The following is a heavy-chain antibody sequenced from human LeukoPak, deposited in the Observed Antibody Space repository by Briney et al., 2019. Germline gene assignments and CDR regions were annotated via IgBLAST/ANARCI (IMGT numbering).Heavy chain of an antibody. D-gene: IGHD6-19*01. CDR2: IRYDGSNK. Sequence: PGGSLRLSCAASGFTFSNYAMYWVRQAPGKGLEGVAFIRYDGSNKYYADSVKGRFTISRDNSKNTLYLQMSSLRVEDTAVYYCANVAVAGIPDHYWGQGTLVTVSS. V-gene: IGHV3-30*02. CDR1: GFTFSNYA. CDR3: ANVAVAGIPDHY. J-gene: IGHJ4*02.